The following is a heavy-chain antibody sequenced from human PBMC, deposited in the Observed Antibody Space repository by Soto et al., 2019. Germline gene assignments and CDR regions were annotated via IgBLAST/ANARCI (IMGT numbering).Heavy chain of an antibody. J-gene: IGHJ5*02. Sequence: QVQLVQSGGEVKRPGASVKVSCKPSGYTFSNYGITWVRQAPGQPLEWLGWISLYSDGSNYAQKFQGRVSMTTDTSTTTAYMELRSLRSDATAVYCCARVVPGAEAWFGPWGQGTLVTVSS. V-gene: IGHV1-18*01. CDR3: ARVVPGAEAWFGP. CDR1: GYTFSNYG. CDR2: ISLYSDGS. D-gene: IGHD2-2*01.